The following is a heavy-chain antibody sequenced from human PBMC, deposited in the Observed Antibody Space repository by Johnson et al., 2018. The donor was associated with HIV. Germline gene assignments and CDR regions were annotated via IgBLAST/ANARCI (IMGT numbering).Heavy chain of an antibody. D-gene: IGHD6-6*01. J-gene: IGHJ3*02. V-gene: IGHV3-33*08. Sequence: QVQLVESGGGVVQSGRSLRLSCEASGFTFSNYAMHWIRQAPGKGLEWVAVIWYDGSNKYYADSVKGRFTISRENAKNSLYLQMNSLRAGDTAVYYCARAERSSSGVDAFDIWGQGTMVTVSS. CDR2: IWYDGSNK. CDR1: GFTFSNYA. CDR3: ARAERSSSGVDAFDI.